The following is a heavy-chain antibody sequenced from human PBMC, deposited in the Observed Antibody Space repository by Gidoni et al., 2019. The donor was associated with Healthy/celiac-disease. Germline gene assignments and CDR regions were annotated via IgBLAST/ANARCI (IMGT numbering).Heavy chain of an antibody. D-gene: IGHD1-26*01. Sequence: QLQLQESGPGLVKPSETLSLTCTVSGGSISSSSYYWGWIRQPPGKGLKSRVTISVDTSKNQFSLKLSSVTAADTAVYYCARQHSGSSYFDYWGQGTLVTVSS. CDR1: GGSISSSSYY. J-gene: IGHJ4*02. CDR3: ARQHSGSSYFDY. V-gene: IGHV4-39*01.